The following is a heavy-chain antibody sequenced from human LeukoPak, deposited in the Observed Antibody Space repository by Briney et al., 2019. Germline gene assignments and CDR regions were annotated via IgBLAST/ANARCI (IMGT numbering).Heavy chain of an antibody. D-gene: IGHD6-25*01. CDR1: GYSFTSYW. Sequence: GESLKISCKGSGYSFTSYWISWVRQMPGKGLEWMGRIDPSDSYTNYSPSFEGQVTISADKSISTAYMQWSSLKASDTAMYYCARRTDSGWKWFDPWGQGTLVTVSS. V-gene: IGHV5-10-1*04. J-gene: IGHJ5*02. CDR2: IDPSDSYT. CDR3: ARRTDSGWKWFDP.